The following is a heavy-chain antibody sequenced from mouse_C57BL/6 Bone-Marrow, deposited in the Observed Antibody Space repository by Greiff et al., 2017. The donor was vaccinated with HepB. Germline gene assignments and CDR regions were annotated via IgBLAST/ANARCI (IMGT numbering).Heavy chain of an antibody. CDR3: ARLPSTGPIFDY. Sequence: EVQLQQSGPELVKPGASVKISCKASGYTFTDYYMNWVKQSHGKSLEWIGDINPNNGGTSYNQKFKGKATLTVDKSSSTAYMELRSLTSEDSAVYYCARLPSTGPIFDYWGQGTTLTVSS. D-gene: IGHD4-1*02. J-gene: IGHJ2*01. V-gene: IGHV1-26*01. CDR2: INPNNGGT. CDR1: GYTFTDYY.